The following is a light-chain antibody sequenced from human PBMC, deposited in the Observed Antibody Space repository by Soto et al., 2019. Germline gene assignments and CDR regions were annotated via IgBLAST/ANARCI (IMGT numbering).Light chain of an antibody. CDR3: TSYADSDDV. CDR1: SSDGGYYNY. Sequence: QSALTQPPSASGSPGQSVTISCTGSSSDGGYYNYVSWYQQHPGNAPKLMIYEVSKRPSGVPDRFSGSKSGNTASLTVSGLQAEDEADYYCTSYADSDDVFGTGTKVTVL. V-gene: IGLV2-8*01. CDR2: EVS. J-gene: IGLJ1*01.